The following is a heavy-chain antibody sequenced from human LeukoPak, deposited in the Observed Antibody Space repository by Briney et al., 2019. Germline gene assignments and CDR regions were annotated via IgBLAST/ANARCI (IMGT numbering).Heavy chain of an antibody. CDR1: GYTFPSYF. D-gene: IGHD6-13*01. Sequence: ASVKVSCKASGYTFPSYFMHWVRQAPGQGLEWMGIINPTGGSTTYAQKFQGRVTMTRDTSASTAYMELSSLRSEDTAVYYCARDPIGSRWPYYFDYWGQGTLVTVSS. CDR3: ARDPIGSRWPYYFDY. V-gene: IGHV1-46*01. CDR2: INPTGGST. J-gene: IGHJ4*02.